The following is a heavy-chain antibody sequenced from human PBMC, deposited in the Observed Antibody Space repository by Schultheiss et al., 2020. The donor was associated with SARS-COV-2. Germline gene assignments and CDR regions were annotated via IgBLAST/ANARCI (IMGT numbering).Heavy chain of an antibody. CDR2: IYYSGST. Sequence: LRLSCTVSGGSISSGDYYWSWIRQPPGKGLEWIGYIYYSGSTYYNPSLKSRVTISVDTSKNQFSLKLSSVTAADTAVYYCARDSGYCSRGSCYLYYYGMDVWGQGTTVTVS. D-gene: IGHD2-15*01. CDR1: GGSISSGDYY. CDR3: ARDSGYCSRGSCYLYYYGMDV. V-gene: IGHV4-30-4*01. J-gene: IGHJ6*02.